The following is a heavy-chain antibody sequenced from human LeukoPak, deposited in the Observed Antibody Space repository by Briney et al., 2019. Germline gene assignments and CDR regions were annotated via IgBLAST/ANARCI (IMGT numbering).Heavy chain of an antibody. J-gene: IGHJ5*02. CDR1: GGSISSYY. CDR3: ARDAPSSGWYVPGFDP. V-gene: IGHV4-4*07. D-gene: IGHD6-19*01. CDR2: IYTSGST. Sequence: SETLSLTCTVSGGSISSYYWSWIRQPAGKGLEWMGRIYTSGSTNYNPSLKSRVTMSVDTSKNQFSLKLSSVTAADTAVYYCARDAPSSGWYVPGFDPWGQGTLVTVSS.